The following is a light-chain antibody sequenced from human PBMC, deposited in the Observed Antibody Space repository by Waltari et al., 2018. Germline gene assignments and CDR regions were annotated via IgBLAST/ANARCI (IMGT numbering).Light chain of an antibody. CDR3: QQYGSSPYT. CDR2: GAS. V-gene: IGKV3-20*01. Sequence: EIVLTQSPGTLSLSTGERATLPCRASQGLSNNYLAWYVQTLGPPPGLLIYGASMRATGIPDRIDGSGSGTYFTLSINRLEAEDSAIYYCQQYGSSPYTFGQGTKLEIK. J-gene: IGKJ2*01. CDR1: QGLSNNY.